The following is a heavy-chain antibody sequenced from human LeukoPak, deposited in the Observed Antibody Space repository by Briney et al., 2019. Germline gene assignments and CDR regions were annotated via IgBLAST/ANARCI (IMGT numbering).Heavy chain of an antibody. CDR3: GASRQYLGAFDI. CDR2: ISTSSGTI. V-gene: IGHV3-48*03. J-gene: IGHJ3*02. CDR1: GFTFSSYE. Sequence: PGGSLRLSCAASGFTFSSYELYWVRQAPGKGLEWISYISTSSGTIKYANSVRGRFTISRDDARGSLYLQMNSLRAEDTAIYYCGASRQYLGAFDIWGQGTLVTVSS. D-gene: IGHD2-2*01.